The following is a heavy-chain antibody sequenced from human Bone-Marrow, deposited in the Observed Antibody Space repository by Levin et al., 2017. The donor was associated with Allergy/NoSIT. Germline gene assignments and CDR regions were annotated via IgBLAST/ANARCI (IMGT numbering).Heavy chain of an antibody. D-gene: IGHD6-19*01. Sequence: GGSLRLSCAASGFTFSSYGMTWVRQAPGKGLEWVSLIETTGITYYADSVKGRFTISRDNSQNTMYLQMNSLRAEDTAVYFCARDGSISGWNFDSWGQGTQVTVSS. CDR3: ARDGSISGWNFDS. CDR2: IETTGIT. CDR1: GFTFSSYG. J-gene: IGHJ5*01. V-gene: IGHV3-23*01.